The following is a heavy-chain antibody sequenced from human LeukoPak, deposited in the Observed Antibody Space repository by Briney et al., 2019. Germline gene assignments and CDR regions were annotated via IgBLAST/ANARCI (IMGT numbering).Heavy chain of an antibody. J-gene: IGHJ4*02. CDR1: GGSISSYY. CDR2: IYYSGST. D-gene: IGHD1-26*01. CDR3: ASTGNYYGFFDY. Sequence: SETLSLTCTVSGGSISSYYWGWIRQPPGKGLEWIGSIYYSGSTYYNPSLKSRVTISVDTSKNQFSLKLSSVTAADTAVYYCASTGNYYGFFDYWGQGTLVTVSS. V-gene: IGHV4-39*01.